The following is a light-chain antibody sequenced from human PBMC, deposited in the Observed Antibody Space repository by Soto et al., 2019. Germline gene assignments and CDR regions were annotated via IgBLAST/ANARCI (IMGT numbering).Light chain of an antibody. CDR1: QSIKSW. CDR3: QQYNTYST. Sequence: DIQMTQSPSTLSASVGDRVTITCRASQSIKSWLAWYQQKPGKAPKLLIYEASSLESGVPSRFGGSGSGTEFTLTISSLQPDDFATYYCQQYNTYSTFGQGTRLEIK. V-gene: IGKV1-5*03. CDR2: EAS. J-gene: IGKJ5*01.